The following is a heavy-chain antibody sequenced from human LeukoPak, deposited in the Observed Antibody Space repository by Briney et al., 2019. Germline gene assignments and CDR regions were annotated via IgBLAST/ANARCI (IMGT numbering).Heavy chain of an antibody. J-gene: IGHJ4*02. Sequence: PSETLFLTCTVSGGSISSSGFYWGWIRQPPGKGLEWIGSIYYSGSTYYNPSLKSRVTISVDTSKNQFSLKLSSVAAADTAVYYCARGGDLAAAGNWGQGTLVTVSS. CDR2: IYYSGST. D-gene: IGHD6-13*01. CDR1: GGSISSSGFY. V-gene: IGHV4-39*07. CDR3: ARGGDLAAAGN.